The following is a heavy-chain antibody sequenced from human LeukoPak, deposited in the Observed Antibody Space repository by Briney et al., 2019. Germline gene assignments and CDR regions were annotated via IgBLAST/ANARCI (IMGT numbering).Heavy chain of an antibody. D-gene: IGHD5-18*01. CDR2: IDWDDDK. Sequence: SGPTLVNPTQTLTLTCTFSGFSLSTSAMCVSWIRQPPGKALEWLARIDWDDDKYYSTSLKTRLTLSKDTSKHQVVLTMTNMDPVDTATYYCARALRGYSYGYLGYYYYYMDVWGKGTTVTVSS. V-gene: IGHV2-70*11. CDR3: ARALRGYSYGYLGYYYYYMDV. CDR1: GFSLSTSAMC. J-gene: IGHJ6*03.